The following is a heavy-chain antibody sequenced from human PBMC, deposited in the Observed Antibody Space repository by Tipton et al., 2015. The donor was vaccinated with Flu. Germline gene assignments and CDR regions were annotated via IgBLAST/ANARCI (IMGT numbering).Heavy chain of an antibody. CDR2: ISSSGSTI. V-gene: IGHV3-48*03. J-gene: IGHJ4*02. CDR3: AREEGHYYDTSGFFDY. D-gene: IGHD3-22*01. Sequence: GSLRLSCAASGFTFSSYEMNWVRQAPGKGLEWLSYISSSGSTISYADSVRGRFTISRDKAKNSLYLQMNSPRAEDTSVYYCAREEGHYYDTSGFFDYWGQGTLVTVSS. CDR1: GFTFSSYE.